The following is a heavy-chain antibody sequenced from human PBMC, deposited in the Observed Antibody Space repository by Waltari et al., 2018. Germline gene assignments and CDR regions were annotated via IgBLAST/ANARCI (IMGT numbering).Heavy chain of an antibody. J-gene: IGHJ4*02. CDR1: AFTFSSCA. D-gene: IGHD4-17*01. V-gene: IGHV3-23*04. CDR2: ISGSGGST. Sequence: EVQLVASGGGLVQPGGSLRPSCAASAFTFSSCAMSWVPQAPGKGLEWVSAISGSGGSTYYADSVKGRFTISRDNSKNTLYLQMNSLRAEDTAVYYCAKPPDGYGDYGYYFDYWGQGTLVTVSS. CDR3: AKPPDGYGDYGYYFDY.